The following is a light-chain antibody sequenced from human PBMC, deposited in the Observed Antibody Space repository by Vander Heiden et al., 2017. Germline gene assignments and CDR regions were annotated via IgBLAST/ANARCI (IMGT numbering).Light chain of an antibody. CDR2: SAF. Sequence: DLQMTHSPSSLSASIGDRVTITCRASQTINTYLNWYQQKPGEAPKLLIYSAFNLQDGVPSRFSGSRSGTNFTLTISSLQPEDFASYFCQQSYSNMWTFGQGTKVEVK. J-gene: IGKJ1*01. V-gene: IGKV1-39*01. CDR1: QTINTY. CDR3: QQSYSNMWT.